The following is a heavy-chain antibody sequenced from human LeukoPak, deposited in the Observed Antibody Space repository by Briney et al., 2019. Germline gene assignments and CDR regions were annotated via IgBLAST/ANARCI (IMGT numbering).Heavy chain of an antibody. J-gene: IGHJ5*02. CDR2: ISDSGGST. D-gene: IGHD6-19*01. Sequence: PGGSLRLSCAASGFTFSSYAMSWVRQAPGKGLEWVSAISDSGGSTYYADSVKGRFTISRDNSKNTLYLQMSSLRAEDTAVYYCAKEGGTYSTGWYWFDPWGQGTLVTDSS. CDR3: AKEGGTYSTGWYWFDP. CDR1: GFTFSSYA. V-gene: IGHV3-23*01.